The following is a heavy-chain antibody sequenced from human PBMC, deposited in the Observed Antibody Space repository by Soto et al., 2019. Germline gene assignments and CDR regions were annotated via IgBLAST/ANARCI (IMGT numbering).Heavy chain of an antibody. CDR3: ARVPSSSGRAHFDY. V-gene: IGHV3-30-3*01. J-gene: IGHJ4*02. Sequence: PVESLRRSYTTSGFTFSSYAMHRVRQAPGKGLEWVAVISYDGSNKYYADSVKGRFTISRDNSKNTLYLQMNSLRAEDTAVYYCARVPSSSGRAHFDYWGQGT. CDR1: GFTFSSYA. D-gene: IGHD2-15*01. CDR2: ISYDGSNK.